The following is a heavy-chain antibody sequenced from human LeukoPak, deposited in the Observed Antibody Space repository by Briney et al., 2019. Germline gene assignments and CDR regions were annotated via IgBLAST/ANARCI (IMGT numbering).Heavy chain of an antibody. V-gene: IGHV4-59*01. CDR1: GGSISSYS. Sequence: SETLSLTCTVSGGSISSYSWSWIRQPPGKGLEWIGYIYYSGSTNYNPSLKSRVTISVDTSKNQFSLKLSSVTAADTAVYYCARDRFRGSGYPPFNWFDPRGQGTLVTVSS. D-gene: IGHD3-3*01. CDR3: ARDRFRGSGYPPFNWFDP. J-gene: IGHJ5*02. CDR2: IYYSGST.